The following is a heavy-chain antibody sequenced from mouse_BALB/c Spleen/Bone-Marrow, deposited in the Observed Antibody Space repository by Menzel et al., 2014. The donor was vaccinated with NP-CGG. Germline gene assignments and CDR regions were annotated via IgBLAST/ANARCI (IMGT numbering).Heavy chain of an antibody. CDR3: TRDPFYYGSSYAMDY. Sequence: EVKLVESGGGLVKPGGSLKLSCAASGFTFSSHTMSWVRQTPEKRLEWVATISSGGSYTYYPDSVKGRFTISRDNAKNILYLQMSSLKSEDTAMYYCTRDPFYYGSSYAMDYWGQGTSVTVSS. D-gene: IGHD1-1*01. V-gene: IGHV5-6-4*01. CDR1: GFTFSSHT. J-gene: IGHJ4*01. CDR2: ISSGGSYT.